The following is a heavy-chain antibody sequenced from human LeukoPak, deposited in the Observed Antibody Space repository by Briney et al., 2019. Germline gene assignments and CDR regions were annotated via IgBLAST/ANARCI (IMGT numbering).Heavy chain of an antibody. D-gene: IGHD4-17*01. V-gene: IGHV4-38-2*01. CDR2: IYHSGST. CDR3: ASLYGDYGPGGFDY. Sequence: SETLSLTCAVSGYSISSGYYWGWIRQPPGKGLEWMGSIYHSGSTYYNPSLKSRVTISVDTSKNQFSLKLSSVTAADTAVYYCASLYGDYGPGGFDYWGQGTLVTVSS. CDR1: GYSISSGYY. J-gene: IGHJ4*02.